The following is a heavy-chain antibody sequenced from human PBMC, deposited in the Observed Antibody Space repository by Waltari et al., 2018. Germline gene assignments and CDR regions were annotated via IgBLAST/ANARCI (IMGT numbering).Heavy chain of an antibody. CDR3: ARLDYYYGMDV. CDR1: GGTFSSYA. J-gene: IGHJ6*02. CDR2: IIPIFGTA. Sequence: QVQLVQSGAEVKKPGSSVKVSCKASGGTFSSYAISWVRQAPGQGLEWMGGIIPIFGTANYAQKFQGRVTITTDESMSTAYMELSSLRSEDTAVYYCARLDYYYGMDVWGQGTTVTVSS. D-gene: IGHD6-6*01. V-gene: IGHV1-69*05.